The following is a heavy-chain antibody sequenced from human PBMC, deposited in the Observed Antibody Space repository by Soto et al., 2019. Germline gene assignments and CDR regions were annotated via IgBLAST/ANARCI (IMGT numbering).Heavy chain of an antibody. J-gene: IGHJ6*02. CDR3: AKQTISYTWDV. V-gene: IGHV4-4*02. Sequence: QVQLQQSGPGLVKPSETLSLTCDVSGASINTYNWWSWVRQAPGRGLEWIGEIFPSGATNYNPSLMIRVTISMDISLNQFSLRLDSVTAADTALYYCAKQTISYTWDVWGQGSTVTVSS. D-gene: IGHD3-3*01. CDR2: IFPSGAT. CDR1: GASINTYNW.